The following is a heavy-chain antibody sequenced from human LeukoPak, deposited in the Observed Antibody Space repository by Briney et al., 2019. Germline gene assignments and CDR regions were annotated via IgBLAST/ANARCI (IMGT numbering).Heavy chain of an antibody. J-gene: IGHJ3*02. D-gene: IGHD3-9*01. V-gene: IGHV3-21*01. CDR2: ISSSSSYI. CDR1: GFTFSSYS. CDR3: ARDRGVLRYFDWLSPGAFDI. Sequence: GGSLRLSCAASGFTFSSYSMNWVRQAPGKGLEWVSSISSSSSYIYYADSVKGRFTISRDNAKNSLYLQMNSLRAEDTAVYYCARDRGVLRYFDWLSPGAFDIWGQGTTVTVSS.